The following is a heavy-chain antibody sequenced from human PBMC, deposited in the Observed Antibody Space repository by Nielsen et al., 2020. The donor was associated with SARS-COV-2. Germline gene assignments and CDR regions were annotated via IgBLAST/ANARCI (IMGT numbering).Heavy chain of an antibody. CDR3: AKEGAVAGTGAFDI. V-gene: IGHV3-33*06. Sequence: GESLKISCAASGFTFSSYGMHWVRQAPGKGLEWVAVIWYDGSNKYYADSVKGRFTISRDNSKNTLYLQMNSLRAEDTAVYYCAKEGAVAGTGAFDIWGQGTMVTVSS. D-gene: IGHD6-19*01. CDR2: IWYDGSNK. J-gene: IGHJ3*02. CDR1: GFTFSSYG.